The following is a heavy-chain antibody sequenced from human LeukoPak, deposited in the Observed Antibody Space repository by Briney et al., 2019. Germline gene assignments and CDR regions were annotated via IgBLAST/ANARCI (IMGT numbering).Heavy chain of an antibody. Sequence: GESLKISCKGSGYSFTSYWLGWVRQMPGKGLEWMGIIYPGDSDTRYSPSFQGQVTISADKSISSAYLQWSSLKASDTAMYYCARSHSYYDILTGYYPPYYYYGMDVWGQGTTVTVSS. CDR1: GYSFTSYW. CDR2: IYPGDSDT. D-gene: IGHD3-9*01. J-gene: IGHJ6*02. CDR3: ARSHSYYDILTGYYPPYYYYGMDV. V-gene: IGHV5-51*01.